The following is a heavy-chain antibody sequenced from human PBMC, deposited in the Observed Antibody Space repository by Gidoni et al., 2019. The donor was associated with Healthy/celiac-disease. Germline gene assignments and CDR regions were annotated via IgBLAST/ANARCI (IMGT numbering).Heavy chain of an antibody. D-gene: IGHD6-6*01. CDR1: GFTFDDYA. CDR3: AKDMGRIAARNTPFDY. Sequence: EVQLVESGGGLVQPGRSLRLSCAASGFTFDDYAMHWVRHAPGKGLEWVSGISWNSGSIGYADSVKGRFTISRDNAKNSLYLQMNSLRAEDTALYYCAKDMGRIAARNTPFDYWGQGTLVTVSS. V-gene: IGHV3-9*01. J-gene: IGHJ4*02. CDR2: ISWNSGSI.